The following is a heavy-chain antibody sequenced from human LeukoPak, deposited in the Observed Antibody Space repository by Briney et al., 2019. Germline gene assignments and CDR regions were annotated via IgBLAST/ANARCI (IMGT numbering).Heavy chain of an antibody. CDR3: AGERGEEYSSGWYKRNYFDN. CDR2: GDYSGGT. V-gene: IGHV4-39*07. Sequence: SETLSLTCTVSGGSISSGSYYWSWIRQPPGKGLEWIASGDYSGGTYYNPSLESRVAISADMSKSQFSLKLTSVTGADTAVYYCAGERGEEYSSGWYKRNYFDNWGQGIRVTVSS. D-gene: IGHD6-19*01. J-gene: IGHJ4*02. CDR1: GGSISSGSYY.